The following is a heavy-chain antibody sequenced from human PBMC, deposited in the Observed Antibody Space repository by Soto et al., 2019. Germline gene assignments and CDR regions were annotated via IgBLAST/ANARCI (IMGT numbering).Heavy chain of an antibody. CDR1: GGSISSYY. V-gene: IGHV4-59*08. CDR2: IYYFGST. J-gene: IGHJ4*02. D-gene: IGHD3-9*01. CDR3: ARHSPNFDWLSQFDY. Sequence: SETLSLTCTVSGGSISSYYWSWIRQPPGKGLEWIGYIYYFGSTNYSPSLKSRVTISVDTSKNQFSLKLSSVTAADTAVYYCARHSPNFDWLSQFDYWGQGTLVTVSS.